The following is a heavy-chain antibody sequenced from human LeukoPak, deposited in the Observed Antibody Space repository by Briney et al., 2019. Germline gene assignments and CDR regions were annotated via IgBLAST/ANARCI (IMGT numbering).Heavy chain of an antibody. J-gene: IGHJ3*01. CDR2: IWYDGSKK. V-gene: IGHV3-33*01. Sequence: GGSLRLSCAASGFTFSIYGMHWVRQAPGKGLEWVAVIWYDGSKKYYADSVKGRFTISRDNSKNTLYLQMNSLRVEDTAVYYCARDRSTDAFDVWGQGTMVIVSS. D-gene: IGHD5/OR15-5a*01. CDR3: ARDRSTDAFDV. CDR1: GFTFSIYG.